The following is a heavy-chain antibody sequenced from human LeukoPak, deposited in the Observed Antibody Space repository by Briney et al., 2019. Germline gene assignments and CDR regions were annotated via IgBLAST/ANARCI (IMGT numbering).Heavy chain of an antibody. CDR1: GITVSNNY. CDR3: ARSIQLDPWGAFDI. V-gene: IGHV3-53*01. D-gene: IGHD1-1*01. CDR2: IYPGGTT. J-gene: IGHJ3*02. Sequence: PGGSLRLSCAASGITVSNNYIAWVRQAPGKGLEWVSVIYPGGTTYYPDSVKGRFTFSRDNSKNTLYLQMISLRAEDTAVYYCARSIQLDPWGAFDIWGQGTMVTVSS.